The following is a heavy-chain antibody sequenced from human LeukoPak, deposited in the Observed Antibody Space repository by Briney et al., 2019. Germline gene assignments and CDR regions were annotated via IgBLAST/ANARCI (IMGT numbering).Heavy chain of an antibody. CDR2: IWYDGSNK. V-gene: IGHV3-33*01. D-gene: IGHD3-10*01. Sequence: PGRSLRLSCAASGFSFSSYGMHWVRQAPGKGLEWVAVIWYDGSNKYYADSVKGRFTISRDNSKNTLDLQMNSLRAEDTAVYYCARDRASVFDIWGQGTMVTVSS. CDR3: ARDRASVFDI. J-gene: IGHJ3*02. CDR1: GFSFSSYG.